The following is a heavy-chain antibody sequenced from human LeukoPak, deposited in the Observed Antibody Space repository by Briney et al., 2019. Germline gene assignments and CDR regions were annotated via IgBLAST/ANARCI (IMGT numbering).Heavy chain of an antibody. D-gene: IGHD3-10*01. Sequence: SETLSLTCTVSGYSISSGHYWGWIRQPAGKGLEWIGRIYTSGSTNYNPSLKSRVTISVDTSKNQFSLKLSSVTAADTAVYYCARGWWGVGKYWFDPWGQGTLVTVSS. CDR1: GYSISSGHY. J-gene: IGHJ5*02. V-gene: IGHV4-61*02. CDR3: ARGWWGVGKYWFDP. CDR2: IYTSGST.